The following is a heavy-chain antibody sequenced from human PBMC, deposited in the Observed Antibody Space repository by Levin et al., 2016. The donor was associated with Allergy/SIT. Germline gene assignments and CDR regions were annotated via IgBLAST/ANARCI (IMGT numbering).Heavy chain of an antibody. CDR3: ARKRSVAAAGTVNWFDP. CDR2: ISTSGSTI. Sequence: GGSLRLSCAASGFTFSSYEMNWVRQAPGKGLEWVSYISTSGSTIYYADSVKGRFTISRDNAKNSLYLQMNSLRAEDTAVYYCARKRSVAAAGTVNWFDPWGQGTLVTVSS. J-gene: IGHJ5*02. V-gene: IGHV3-48*03. D-gene: IGHD6-13*01. CDR1: GFTFSSYE.